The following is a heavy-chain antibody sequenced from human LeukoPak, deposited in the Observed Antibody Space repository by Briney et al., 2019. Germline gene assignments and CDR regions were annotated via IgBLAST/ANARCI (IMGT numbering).Heavy chain of an antibody. CDR3: ARHGGRYSHSIDS. Sequence: GEPLKISCKGSGYSFTNSWIGWVRQMPGKGLEWMGIIYVGDSDVRYSPSFQGQVTISADKSISSAYLQWSSLKASDTAMYYCARHGGRYSHSIDSWGQGTLVTVSS. CDR1: GYSFTNSW. J-gene: IGHJ4*02. V-gene: IGHV5-51*01. CDR2: IYVGDSDV. D-gene: IGHD1-26*01.